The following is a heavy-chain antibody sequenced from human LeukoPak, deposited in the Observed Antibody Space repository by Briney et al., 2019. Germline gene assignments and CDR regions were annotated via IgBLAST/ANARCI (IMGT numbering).Heavy chain of an antibody. CDR1: GFTVSSNY. D-gene: IGHD6-13*01. V-gene: IGHV3-23*01. CDR3: AKVSSSWYRTAFDY. CDR2: ISGSGGST. J-gene: IGHJ4*02. Sequence: GGSLRLSCAASGFTVSSNYMSWVRQAPGKGLEWVSAISGSGGSTYYADSVKGRFTISRDNSKNTLYLQMNSLRAEDTAVYYCAKVSSSWYRTAFDYWGQGTLVTVSS.